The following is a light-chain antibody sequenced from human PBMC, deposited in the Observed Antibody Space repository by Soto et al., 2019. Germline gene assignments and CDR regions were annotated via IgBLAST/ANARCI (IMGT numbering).Light chain of an antibody. CDR2: TNN. Sequence: QSVLTQPPSASGTPVQRVTISCSGSSSNIGSNPLNWYQQLPGTAPKLLIYTNNQRPSGVPDRFSGSKSGTSASLAISGLQSEDEADYYCAAWDDSLNGPVFGGGTKLTVL. V-gene: IGLV1-44*01. J-gene: IGLJ2*01. CDR1: SSNIGSNP. CDR3: AAWDDSLNGPV.